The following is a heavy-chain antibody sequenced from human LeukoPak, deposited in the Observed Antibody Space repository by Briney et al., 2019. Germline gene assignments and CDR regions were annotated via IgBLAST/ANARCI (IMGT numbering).Heavy chain of an antibody. CDR1: GIIFSTFG. D-gene: IGHD3-10*01. J-gene: IGHJ4*02. V-gene: IGHV3-30*02. Sequence: PGGSLRLSCAAPGIIFSTFGMHWVRQAPGKGLEWVAFIRYDGSKTYYADSVKGRFTISRDNSKNTLYLQMNSLRVEDTAVYYCARGSGSYYSFDYWGQGTLVTVSS. CDR3: ARGSGSYYSFDY. CDR2: IRYDGSKT.